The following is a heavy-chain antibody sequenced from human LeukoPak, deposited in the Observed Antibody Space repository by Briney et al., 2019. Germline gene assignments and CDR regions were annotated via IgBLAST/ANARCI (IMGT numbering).Heavy chain of an antibody. D-gene: IGHD6-13*01. CDR3: TRRGLAAAATIDY. CDR2: IRSKANSYAT. V-gene: IGHV3-73*01. J-gene: IGHJ4*02. CDR1: GFTFSGSA. Sequence: GGSLRLSCAASGFTFSGSAMHWVRQASGKGLEWVGCIRSKANSYATAYAASVKGRFTISRDDSKNTAYLQMNSLKTEDTAVYYCTRRGLAAAATIDYWGQGTLVTVSS.